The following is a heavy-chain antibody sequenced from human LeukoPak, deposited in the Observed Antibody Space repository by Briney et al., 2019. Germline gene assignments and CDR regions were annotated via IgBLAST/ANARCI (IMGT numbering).Heavy chain of an antibody. CDR1: GYTFTSYD. CDR3: ARDGNSGSDPNDY. J-gene: IGHJ4*02. Sequence: ASVKVSCKASGYTFTSYDIDWVRQATGQGLEWMGWMNPNSGNTGYAQKFQGRVTIIRNTSISTAYMELSSLRLEDTAVYYCARDGNSGSDPNDYWGQGTLVTVSS. D-gene: IGHD1-26*01. CDR2: MNPNSGNT. V-gene: IGHV1-8*03.